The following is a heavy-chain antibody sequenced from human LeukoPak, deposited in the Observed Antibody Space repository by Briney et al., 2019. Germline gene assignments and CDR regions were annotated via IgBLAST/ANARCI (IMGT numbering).Heavy chain of an antibody. CDR1: GYTFTSYD. D-gene: IGHD3-10*01. J-gene: IGHJ6*03. Sequence: ASVKVSCKASGYTFTSYDINWVRQATGQGLEWMGWMNPNSGNTGYAQKFQGRVTITRNTSISTAYMELSSLRSEDTAVYYCARDGPPNYYGSGPGYYYMDVWGKGTTVTVSS. CDR2: MNPNSGNT. CDR3: ARDGPPNYYGSGPGYYYMDV. V-gene: IGHV1-8*03.